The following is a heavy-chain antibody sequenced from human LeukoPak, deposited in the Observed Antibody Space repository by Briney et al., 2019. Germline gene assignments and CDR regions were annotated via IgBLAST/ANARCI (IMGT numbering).Heavy chain of an antibody. CDR2: ISAYNGNT. CDR1: GYTFTSYG. J-gene: IGHJ6*03. CDR3: ARAPSSIAARAYYYYYMDV. D-gene: IGHD6-6*01. Sequence: ASVKVSCKASGYTFTSYGISWVRQAPGQGLEWMGWISAYNGNTNYAQKLQGRVTMTTDTSTSTAYMELRSLRSDDTAVYYCARAPSSIAARAYYYYYMDVWGKGTTVTVSS. V-gene: IGHV1-18*01.